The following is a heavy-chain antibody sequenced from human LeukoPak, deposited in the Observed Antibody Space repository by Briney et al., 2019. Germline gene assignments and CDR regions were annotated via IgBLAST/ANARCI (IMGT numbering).Heavy chain of an antibody. Sequence: GGSLRLSCAVSGFPFSIYEMNWVRQAPGKGLEWVSNIGSSGATRYYADSVKGRFSISRDNAKNSLYLQMNSLRVEDTGVYYCALLAVASDFDYWGQGALVTVSS. CDR2: IGSSGATR. CDR1: GFPFSIYE. J-gene: IGHJ4*02. V-gene: IGHV3-48*03. CDR3: ALLAVASDFDY. D-gene: IGHD6-19*01.